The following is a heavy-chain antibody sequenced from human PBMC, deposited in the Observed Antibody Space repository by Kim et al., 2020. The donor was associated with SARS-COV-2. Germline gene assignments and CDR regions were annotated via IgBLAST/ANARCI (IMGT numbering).Heavy chain of an antibody. J-gene: IGHJ6*01. D-gene: IGHD2-15*01. CDR2: INSGGSSI. CDR3: ARDLALLLAAGLRGMDV. V-gene: IGHV3-74*01. Sequence: PINSGGSSISYADSVKGRFTISRDNAKNSLYLQMNSLRAEDTAVYYCARDLALLLAAGLRGMDV.